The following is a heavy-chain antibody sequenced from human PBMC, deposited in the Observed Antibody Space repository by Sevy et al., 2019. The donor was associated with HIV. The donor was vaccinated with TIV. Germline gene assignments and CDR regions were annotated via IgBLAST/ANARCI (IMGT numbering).Heavy chain of an antibody. Sequence: SDTLSLTCTVSGVSMSGSSYDWGWTRQPPGKGLEWIASIFFSGSTYYNPSLKGRLTISVDTSKSQFSLKLNSVTAADTALYYCARQGGLVDRAFDYWGQGTLVTVSS. CDR1: GVSMSGSSYD. J-gene: IGHJ4*02. CDR2: IFFSGST. D-gene: IGHD3-10*01. CDR3: ARQGGLVDRAFDY. V-gene: IGHV4-39*01.